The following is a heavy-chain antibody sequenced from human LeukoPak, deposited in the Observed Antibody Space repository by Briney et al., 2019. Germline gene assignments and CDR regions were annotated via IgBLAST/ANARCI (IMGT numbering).Heavy chain of an antibody. CDR3: AKGAYYDL. J-gene: IGHJ4*02. Sequence: GGSLRLSCVVSGFTFSTFTMNWVRQAPGKGLEWISCISSSSSYIYYADSVKGRFTISRDNSKNTLYLQMNSLRAEDTAVYYCAKGAYYDLWGQGTLVTVSS. V-gene: IGHV3-21*04. D-gene: IGHD3-22*01. CDR2: ISSSSSYI. CDR1: GFTFSTFT.